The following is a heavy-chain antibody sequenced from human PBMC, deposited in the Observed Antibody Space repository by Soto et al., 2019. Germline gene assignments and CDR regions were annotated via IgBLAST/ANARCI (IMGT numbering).Heavy chain of an antibody. V-gene: IGHV3-30*04. CDR2: IDYDGRNK. CDR1: GFTFSSYA. CDR3: ARDLERVFDY. Sequence: QVQLVESGGGVVQPGRSLRLSCAASGFTFSSYAMHWVRQAPGKGLEWVAVIDYDGRNKYYADSVQGRFTISRDNSKNTLYLQMNSLRIEDTAVYYCARDLERVFDYWGQGTLVTVSS. D-gene: IGHD1-1*01. J-gene: IGHJ4*02.